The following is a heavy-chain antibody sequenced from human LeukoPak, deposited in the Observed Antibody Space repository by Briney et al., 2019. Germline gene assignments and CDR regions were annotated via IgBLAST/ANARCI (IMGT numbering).Heavy chain of an antibody. Sequence: GGSLRLSCAASGFTFSTYSMNWVRQAPGKGLEWVSSISSSSSYIYYADSVKGRFTISRDNAKNSLYLQMNSLRAEDTAVYYCARDTSGYDIFDYWGQGTLVTVSS. CDR1: GFTFSTYS. CDR2: ISSSSSYI. CDR3: ARDTSGYDIFDY. V-gene: IGHV3-21*01. D-gene: IGHD5-12*01. J-gene: IGHJ4*02.